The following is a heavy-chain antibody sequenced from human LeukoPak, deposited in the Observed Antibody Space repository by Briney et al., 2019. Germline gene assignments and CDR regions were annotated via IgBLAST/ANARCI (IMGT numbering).Heavy chain of an antibody. Sequence: ASVTVSCKASGYTFTSYGISWVRQAPGQGLEWMGWISAYNGNTNYAQKLQGRVTMTTDTSTSTAYMELRSLRYDDTAVYYCARVALYSSSWYLYYWGQGTLVTVSS. CDR1: GYTFTSYG. CDR3: ARVALYSSSWYLYY. J-gene: IGHJ4*02. D-gene: IGHD6-13*01. V-gene: IGHV1-18*01. CDR2: ISAYNGNT.